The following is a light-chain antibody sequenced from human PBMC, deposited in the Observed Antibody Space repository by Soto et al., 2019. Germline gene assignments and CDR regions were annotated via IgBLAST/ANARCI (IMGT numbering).Light chain of an antibody. CDR1: QSISIW. CDR3: QHYNIYSEA. J-gene: IGKJ1*01. Sequence: DIQMTQSPSTLSASVGDRVTITCRASQSISIWLAWYQQKPGKAPKMLMYKASSLESGVPSRFSGSGSGTEFTLTISSLQPDDFATYYCQHYNIYSEAFGQGTKVDIK. V-gene: IGKV1-5*03. CDR2: KAS.